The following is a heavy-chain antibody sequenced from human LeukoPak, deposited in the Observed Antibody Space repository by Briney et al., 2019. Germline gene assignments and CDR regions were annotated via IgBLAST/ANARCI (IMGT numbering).Heavy chain of an antibody. Sequence: GRSLRLSCAASGFTLSSYSMNWVRQAPGKGLEWVGRIKSKNVGGTTDYAAPVKGRFTISRDDSKNTVYLQMNSLKIEDTAVYYCTSHAAFDPWGQGTLVTVSS. CDR2: IKSKNVGGTT. CDR3: TSHAAFDP. CDR1: GFTLSSYS. V-gene: IGHV3-15*01. J-gene: IGHJ5*02.